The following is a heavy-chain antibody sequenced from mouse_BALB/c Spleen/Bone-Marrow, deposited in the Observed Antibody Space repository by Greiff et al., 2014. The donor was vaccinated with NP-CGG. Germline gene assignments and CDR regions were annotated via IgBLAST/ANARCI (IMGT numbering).Heavy chain of an antibody. V-gene: IGHV1-14*01. J-gene: IGHJ3*01. Sequence: EVQLQQSGPELVKPGASVEMSCKASGYTFTSYIIHWVKQKPGQGLEWIGYINPYNDGTKYNEKFKGKATLSSDKSSSTAYMELSSLTSADSAVYYCAGPAWFAYWGQGTLVTVS. CDR2: INPYNDGT. CDR3: AGPAWFAY. CDR1: GYTFTSYI.